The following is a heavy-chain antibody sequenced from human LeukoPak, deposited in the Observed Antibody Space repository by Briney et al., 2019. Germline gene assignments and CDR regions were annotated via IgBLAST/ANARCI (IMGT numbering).Heavy chain of an antibody. CDR3: ARKPYYYDSSGYYSDYYYMDV. Sequence: GSVKVSCKASGYTFTSYYMHWVRQAPGQGLEWMGIINPSGGSTSYAQKFQGRVTMTRDMSTSTVYMELSSLRSDDTAVYYCARKPYYYDSSGYYSDYYYMDVWGKGTTVTVSS. J-gene: IGHJ6*03. V-gene: IGHV1-46*01. CDR1: GYTFTSYY. D-gene: IGHD3-22*01. CDR2: INPSGGST.